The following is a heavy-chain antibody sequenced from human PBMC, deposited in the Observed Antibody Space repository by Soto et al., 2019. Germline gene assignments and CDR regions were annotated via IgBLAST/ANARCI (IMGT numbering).Heavy chain of an antibody. V-gene: IGHV4-4*02. CDR3: ARGAATNYYYYMDV. J-gene: IGHJ6*03. CDR1: SGSISSSNW. CDR2: IYHSGST. Sequence: SETLSLTCAVSSGSISSSNWWSWVRQPPGKGLEWIGEIYHSGSTNYNPSLKSRVTIPVDKSKNQFSLKLSSVTAADTAVYYCARGAATNYYYYMDVWGKGTTVTVSS. D-gene: IGHD6-25*01.